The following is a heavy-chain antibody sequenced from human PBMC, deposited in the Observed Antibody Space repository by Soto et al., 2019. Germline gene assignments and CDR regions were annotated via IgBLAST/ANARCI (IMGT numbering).Heavy chain of an antibody. D-gene: IGHD3-22*01. V-gene: IGHV4-59*08. Sequence: SGTLSLTCSVSGGSLSTYYWGWVRQPPGKGLEWIGYIYYTGTTNYHPSLKSRVTISVDTSKNQFSLKLSSVTAADTAVYYCANLNYYDSSGYYYPFDYWGQGTLVTVSS. CDR1: GGSLSTYY. CDR3: ANLNYYDSSGYYYPFDY. J-gene: IGHJ4*02. CDR2: IYYTGTT.